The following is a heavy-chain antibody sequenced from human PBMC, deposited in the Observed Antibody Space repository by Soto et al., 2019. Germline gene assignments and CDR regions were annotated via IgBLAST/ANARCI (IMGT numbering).Heavy chain of an antibody. J-gene: IGHJ4*02. CDR3: AREGPQTFGGLVAPFDY. V-gene: IGHV4-30-4*01. Sequence: SLTCTVSGGSINSGDYYWSWIRQPPGKGLEWIGYIYYSGSTFYNPSLKSRVTVSVDTSKNQFSLKLSSVTAADTAVYYCAREGPQTFGGLVAPFDYWGQGTLVTVSS. CDR2: IYYSGST. CDR1: GGSINSGDYY. D-gene: IGHD3-16*02.